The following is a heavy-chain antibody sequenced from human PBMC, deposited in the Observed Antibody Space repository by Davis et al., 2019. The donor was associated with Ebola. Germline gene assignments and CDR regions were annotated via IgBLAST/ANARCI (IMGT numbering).Heavy chain of an antibody. CDR1: GYTLTELS. J-gene: IGHJ4*02. CDR2: ISAYNGNT. V-gene: IGHV1-18*01. Sequence: ASVKVSCKVSGYTLTELSMHWVRQAPGQGLEWMGWISAYNGNTNYAQKLQGRVTMTTDTSTSTAYMELRSLRSDDTAVYYCARKQLDYWGQGTLVTVSS. CDR3: ARKQLDY.